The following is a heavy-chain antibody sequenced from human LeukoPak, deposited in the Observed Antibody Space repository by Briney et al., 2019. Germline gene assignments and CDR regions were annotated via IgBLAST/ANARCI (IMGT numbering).Heavy chain of an antibody. J-gene: IGHJ6*02. D-gene: IGHD6-13*01. Sequence: ASVNVSCKASGYTFTSYGISWVRQAPGQGLEWMGWISAYNGNTDYAQKLQGRVTMTTDTSTSTAYMELRSLRSDATAVYYCARDPPSSSWYGADYYGMDVWGQGTTATVSS. CDR3: ARDPPSSSWYGADYYGMDV. V-gene: IGHV1-18*01. CDR2: ISAYNGNT. CDR1: GYTFTSYG.